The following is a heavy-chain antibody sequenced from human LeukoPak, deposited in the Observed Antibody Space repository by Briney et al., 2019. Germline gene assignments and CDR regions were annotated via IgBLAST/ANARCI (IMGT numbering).Heavy chain of an antibody. J-gene: IGHJ5*02. D-gene: IGHD6-19*01. Sequence: SETLSLTCTVSGGSISSSSYYWAWIRQPPGKGLEWIGSIYYTGSTYYNPSLKSRVTISVDTSKNQFSLKLSSVTAADTAVYYCARVSGAGSGWYFWFDPWGQGTLVTVSS. CDR1: GGSISSSSYY. CDR3: ARVSGAGSGWYFWFDP. CDR2: IYYTGST. V-gene: IGHV4-39*07.